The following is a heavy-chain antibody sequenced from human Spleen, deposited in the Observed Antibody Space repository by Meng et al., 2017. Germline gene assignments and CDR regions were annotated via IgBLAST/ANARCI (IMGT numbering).Heavy chain of an antibody. Sequence: VRQQWWGEGLLKPSETLSLPCAVYGGSFSGYYWSWIRQPPGKGLEWIGEINHSGSTNYNPSLESRATISVDTSQNNLSLKLSSVTAADSAVYYCARGPTTMAHDFDYWGQGTLVTVSS. CDR2: INHSGST. V-gene: IGHV4-34*01. J-gene: IGHJ4*02. CDR3: ARGPTTMAHDFDY. CDR1: GGSFSGYY. D-gene: IGHD4-11*01.